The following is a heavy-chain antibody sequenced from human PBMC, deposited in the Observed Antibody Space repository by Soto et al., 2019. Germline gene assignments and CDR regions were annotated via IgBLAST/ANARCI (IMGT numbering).Heavy chain of an antibody. CDR1: GFTFSSYG. CDR3: AKGLAYCGGDCYSHFDL. CDR2: ISYDGSNK. D-gene: IGHD2-21*02. J-gene: IGHJ2*01. V-gene: IGHV3-30*18. Sequence: HVQLVESGGGVVQPGRSLRLSCAASGFTFSSYGMHWARQAPGKGLEWVAVISYDGSNKYYADSVKGRFTISRDNSKNTLYLQMNSLRAKDTAVYYCAKGLAYCGGDCYSHFDLWGRGTLVTVSS.